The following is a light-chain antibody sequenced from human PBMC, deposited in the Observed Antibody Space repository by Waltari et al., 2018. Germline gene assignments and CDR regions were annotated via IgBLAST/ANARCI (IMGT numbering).Light chain of an antibody. CDR1: SSNIGSNT. CDR2: SNN. CDR3: AAWDYSLNGVV. V-gene: IGLV1-44*01. J-gene: IGLJ2*01. Sequence: QSVLTQPPSASGTPGQRVTISCSGSSSNIGSNTVNWYQQHPGTAPKLLIYSNNQRPSGVPARFSGSKSGTSASLAISGLQSEDEADYYCAAWDYSLNGVVFGGGTKLTVL.